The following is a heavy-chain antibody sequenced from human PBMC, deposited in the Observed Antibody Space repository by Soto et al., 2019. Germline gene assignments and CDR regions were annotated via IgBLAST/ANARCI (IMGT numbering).Heavy chain of an antibody. CDR2: ITSSGGST. J-gene: IGHJ3*02. V-gene: IGHV3-23*01. CDR1: GFTFRTNV. Sequence: EVQLLESGGGLVQPGGSLRLSCVASGFTFRTNVMSWVRQTPGKGLAWVSAITSSGGSTYYADSVKGRFTISRDNSKNTLYLQMNSLRAEDTAVYHCVKHYNFHDVFDMWGQGTMVTVSS. CDR3: VKHYNFHDVFDM. D-gene: IGHD3-3*01.